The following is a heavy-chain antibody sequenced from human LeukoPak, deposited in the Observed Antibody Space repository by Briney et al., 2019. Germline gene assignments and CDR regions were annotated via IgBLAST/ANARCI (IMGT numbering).Heavy chain of an antibody. CDR3: ARAPVHYYDSSGYGPIDY. D-gene: IGHD3-22*01. V-gene: IGHV3-30*03. J-gene: IGHJ4*02. CDR1: GFTFSSYG. CDR2: ISYDGSNK. Sequence: GGSLRLSCAASGFTFSSYGMHWVRQAPGKGLEWVAVISYDGSNKYYADSVKGRFTISRDNSKNTLYLQMNSLRAEDTAVYYCARAPVHYYDSSGYGPIDYWGQGTLVTVSS.